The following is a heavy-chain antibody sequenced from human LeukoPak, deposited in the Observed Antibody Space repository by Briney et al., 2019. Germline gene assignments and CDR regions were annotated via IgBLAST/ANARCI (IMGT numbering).Heavy chain of an antibody. CDR2: ISGSGGST. CDR3: AKDGGEYYDILTGYYPRLYYMDV. D-gene: IGHD3-9*01. J-gene: IGHJ6*03. CDR1: GFTFSTYG. V-gene: IGHV3-23*01. Sequence: GGTLRLSCVASGFTFSTYGMSWVRQAPGKGLEWVSAISGSGGSTYYADSVKGRFTISRDNSKNTLSLQMNSLRAEDTAVYYCAKDGGEYYDILTGYYPRLYYMDVWGKGTTVTISS.